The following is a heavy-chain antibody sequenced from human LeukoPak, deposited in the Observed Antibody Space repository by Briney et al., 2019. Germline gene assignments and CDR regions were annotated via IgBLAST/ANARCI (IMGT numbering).Heavy chain of an antibody. CDR1: GGTFSSYA. V-gene: IGHV1-69*13. CDR3: ARAMTTVTGFDY. J-gene: IGHJ4*02. D-gene: IGHD4-17*01. Sequence: ASVKVSCKASGGTFSSYAISWVRQAPGQGLEWMGGIIPIFGTANYAQKFQGRVTITADESTSTAYMELSSLRSEDTAVYYCARAMTTVTGFDYWGQGTLVTVSS. CDR2: IIPIFGTA.